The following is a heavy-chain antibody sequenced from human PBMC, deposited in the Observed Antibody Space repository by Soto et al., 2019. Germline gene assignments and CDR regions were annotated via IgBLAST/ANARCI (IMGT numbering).Heavy chain of an antibody. J-gene: IGHJ4*02. D-gene: IGHD2-15*01. CDR2: ISSGSSNI. CDR3: ARATVVAGTFDF. V-gene: IGHV3-21*01. Sequence: PGGSLTLSCAGSGFAFRSYNMNWVRQPPGKGLEWVASISSGSSNIYYADSVKGRFTISRDNAKDSLYLQMDSLRAEDSAFYSCARATVVAGTFDFWGQGTLLTVSS. CDR1: GFAFRSYN.